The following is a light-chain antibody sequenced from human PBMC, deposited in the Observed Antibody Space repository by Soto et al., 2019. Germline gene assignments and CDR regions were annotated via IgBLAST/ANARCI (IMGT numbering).Light chain of an antibody. CDR1: QSVSSY. CDR3: LHRMNWPLT. CDR2: DAS. V-gene: IGKV3-11*01. Sequence: EIVLTQSPATLSLSPGERATLSCRASQSVSSYLLWYQQKPGQDPRLLIYDASERATGIPARLSGSGSETDFTLTISSLEPEDFGVYYCLHRMNWPLTVGQGTRLEIK. J-gene: IGKJ5*01.